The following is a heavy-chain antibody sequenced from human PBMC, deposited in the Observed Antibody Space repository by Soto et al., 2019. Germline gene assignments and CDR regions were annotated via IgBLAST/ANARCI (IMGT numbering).Heavy chain of an antibody. J-gene: IGHJ2*01. CDR3: ASVYYYDSSGYYYSDWYFDL. D-gene: IGHD3-22*01. V-gene: IGHV1-69*02. CDR1: GGTFSSYT. Sequence: QVQLVQSGAEVKKPGSSVKVSCKASGGTFSSYTISWVRQAPGQGLEWMGRIIPIPGIANYAQKFQGRITITADKSTSTAYMELSSLRSEDTAVYYCASVYYYDSSGYYYSDWYFDLWGRGTLVTVSS. CDR2: IIPIPGIA.